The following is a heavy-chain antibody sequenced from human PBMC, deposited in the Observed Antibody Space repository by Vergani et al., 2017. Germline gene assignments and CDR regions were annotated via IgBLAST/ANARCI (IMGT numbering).Heavy chain of an antibody. V-gene: IGHV1-18*01. CDR2: ISAYNGNT. Sequence: QVQLVQSGAEVKKPGASVKVSCKASGYTFTSYGISWVRQAPGQGLEWLGWISAYNGNTNYAQKPQGRVTMTTDTSTSTAYMELRSLRSDDTAVYYWARVPKWGSNYYYYYYMDVWGKGTTVTVSS. CDR1: GYTFTSYG. J-gene: IGHJ6*03. CDR3: ARVPKWGSNYYYYYYMDV. D-gene: IGHD7-27*01.